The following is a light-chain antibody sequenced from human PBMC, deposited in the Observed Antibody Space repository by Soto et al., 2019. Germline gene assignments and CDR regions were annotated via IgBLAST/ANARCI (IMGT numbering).Light chain of an antibody. CDR2: GAS. Sequence: EIVMTQSPATLSVSPGERATLSCRASQSVSSNLAWYQQKPGQAPRLLIYGASTRATGIPARFSGSGSGTEFTLPISSLQSEDFAVYYCQQYNNGPVRTFGQGTKVEIK. CDR1: QSVSSN. CDR3: QQYNNGPVRT. V-gene: IGKV3-15*01. J-gene: IGKJ1*01.